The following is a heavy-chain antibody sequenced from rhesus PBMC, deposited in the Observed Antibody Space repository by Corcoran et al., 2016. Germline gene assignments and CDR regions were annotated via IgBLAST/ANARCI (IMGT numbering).Heavy chain of an antibody. CDR3: ARVTSYSWNRGGDYFDY. D-gene: IGHD1-20*01. J-gene: IGHJ4*01. V-gene: IGHV4S10*01. CDR2: IYCIITST. Sequence: QVQLQESGPGVVKPSETLSLTCAVSGGSISDSYRWTWIRQPPGKGLEWIGYIYCIITSTKYNPSPKSRVTISKDTSKNQFSLKLSSVTAADTAGYYWARVTSYSWNRGGDYFDYWGQGVLVTVSS. CDR1: GGSISDSYR.